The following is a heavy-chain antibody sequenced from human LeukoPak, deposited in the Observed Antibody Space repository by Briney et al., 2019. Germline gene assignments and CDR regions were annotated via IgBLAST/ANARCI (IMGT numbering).Heavy chain of an antibody. J-gene: IGHJ4*02. V-gene: IGHV3-7*01. CDR1: GFTVSSNY. CDR2: IKQDGSEK. CDR3: AKNGYDSSGYYYVEFLDY. D-gene: IGHD3-22*01. Sequence: GGSLRLSCAASGFTVSSNYMSWVRQAPGKGLEWVANIKQDGSEKYYVDSVKGRFTISRDNAKNSLYLQMNSLRAEDTAVYYCAKNGYDSSGYYYVEFLDYWGQGTLVTVSS.